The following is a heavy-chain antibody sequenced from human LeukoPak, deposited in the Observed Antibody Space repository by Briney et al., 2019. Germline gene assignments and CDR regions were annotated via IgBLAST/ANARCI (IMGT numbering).Heavy chain of an antibody. CDR3: ARGWGMATTNWGY. CDR2: INHSGSA. CDR1: GGTFSGYF. Sequence: SETLSLTCAVYGGTFSGYFWTWIRQPPGKRLEWIGEINHSGSANNNPSLRSRVTVSVGTSKNQFPLRLTSVTAANTAVYYCARGWGMATTNWGYWSQGTLVTVSS. D-gene: IGHD5-24*01. V-gene: IGHV4-34*01. J-gene: IGHJ4*02.